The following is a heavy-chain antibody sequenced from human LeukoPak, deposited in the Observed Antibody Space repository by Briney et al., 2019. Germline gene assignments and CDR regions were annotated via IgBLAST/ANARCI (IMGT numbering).Heavy chain of an antibody. V-gene: IGHV2-5*01. Sequence: SGPTLVKPTQTLTLTCTFSGFSLTTIGVGVGWIRQPPGKALEWLALIYWNDDKRYSPSLKSRLTITKDTSKNQVVLTMTNMDPVDTATYYCAHPYCADSNCYLSWFDAWGQGTLVTVSS. CDR1: GFSLTTIGVG. CDR3: AHPYCADSNCYLSWFDA. J-gene: IGHJ5*02. CDR2: IYWNDDK. D-gene: IGHD2-21*01.